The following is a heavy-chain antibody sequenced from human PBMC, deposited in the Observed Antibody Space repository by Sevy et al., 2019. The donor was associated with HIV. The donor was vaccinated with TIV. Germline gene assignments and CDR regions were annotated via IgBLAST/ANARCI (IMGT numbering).Heavy chain of an antibody. CDR2: IRSKVYGGTT. CDR1: GFTFGDYA. Sequence: GGSLRLSCTTSGFTFGDYAMSWVRQAPGKGLEWVGFIRSKVYGGTTEYAASVKGGCTISRDDSKSIAYLQMNGLKTEDTAGYYCAGGCYCSTTSCFNAGVDVWGQGTTVTVSS. CDR3: AGGCYCSTTSCFNAGVDV. J-gene: IGHJ6*02. V-gene: IGHV3-49*04. D-gene: IGHD2-2*01.